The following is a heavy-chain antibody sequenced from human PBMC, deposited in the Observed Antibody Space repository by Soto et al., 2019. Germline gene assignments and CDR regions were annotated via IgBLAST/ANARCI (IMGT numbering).Heavy chain of an antibody. CDR3: ARAVREVVTVQARWSPWAH. CDR1: GGSISSSSYY. Sequence: SETLSLTCTVSGGSISSSSYYWGWIRQPPGKGLEWIGSIYYSGSTYYNPSLKSRVTISVDTSKNQFSLKLSSGTAADTAVYYCARAVREVVTVQARWSPWAHWGQGTLVTVSS. J-gene: IGHJ4*02. V-gene: IGHV4-39*01. D-gene: IGHD2-21*02. CDR2: IYYSGST.